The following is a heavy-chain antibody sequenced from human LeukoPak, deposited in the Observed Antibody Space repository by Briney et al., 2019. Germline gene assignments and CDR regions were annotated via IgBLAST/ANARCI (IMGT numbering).Heavy chain of an antibody. CDR1: GFTSTDAW. V-gene: IGHV3-15*01. CDR2: IKNGGTT. J-gene: IGHJ4*02. Sequence: GGSLRLSCAASGFTSTDAWLSWVRQAPGKGLEWVGRIKNGGTTDYAAPVEGRFTISRDDSKATLYLQMNSLKTEDTAMYYCTTVSHFYLGGQGTLVTVSS. CDR3: TTVSHFYL. D-gene: IGHD2/OR15-2a*01.